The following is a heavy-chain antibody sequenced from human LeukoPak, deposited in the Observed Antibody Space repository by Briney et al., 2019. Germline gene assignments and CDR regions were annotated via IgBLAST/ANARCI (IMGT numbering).Heavy chain of an antibody. CDR3: TTDHPGYDYVWGSYRPLYYFDY. J-gene: IGHJ4*02. D-gene: IGHD3-16*02. V-gene: IGHV3-15*01. CDR1: GFTFSNAW. CDR2: IKSKTDGGTT. Sequence: GGSLRLSCEASGFTFSNAWMSWVRQAPGKGLEWVGRIKSKTDGGTTDYAAPVKGRFTISRDDSKNTLYLQMNSLKTEDTAVYYCTTDHPGYDYVWGSYRPLYYFDYWGQGTLVTVSS.